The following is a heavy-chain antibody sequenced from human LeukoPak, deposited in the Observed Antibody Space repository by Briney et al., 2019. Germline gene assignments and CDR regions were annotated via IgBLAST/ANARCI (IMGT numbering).Heavy chain of an antibody. Sequence: GASVKVSCKASGYTFTNYAMNWVRQAPGQGLEWMGWISAYNGNTELAQKFQGRVTLATDASTSTAYVELRSLTSDDTAMYFCARGGSRSRRGDDAFDIWGQGTMVTVSS. CDR2: ISAYNGNT. D-gene: IGHD3-10*01. CDR3: ARGGSRSRRGDDAFDI. J-gene: IGHJ3*02. V-gene: IGHV1-18*01. CDR1: GYTFTNYA.